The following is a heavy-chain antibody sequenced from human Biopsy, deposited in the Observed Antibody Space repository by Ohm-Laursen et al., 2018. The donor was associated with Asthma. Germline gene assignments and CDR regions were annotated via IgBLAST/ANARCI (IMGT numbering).Heavy chain of an antibody. V-gene: IGHV1-46*01. J-gene: IGHJ6*02. D-gene: IGHD1-7*01. Sequence: SVKVSCKASGYTFTSYYMHWVRQAPGQGLEWMGIINPSGGSTSYAQKFQGRVTMTRDTSTSTVYMELSSLRSEDTAVYYCARDPHNSYLAPLRTKFNYYYYGMDVWGQGTTVTVSS. CDR2: INPSGGST. CDR1: GYTFTSYY. CDR3: ARDPHNSYLAPLRTKFNYYYYGMDV.